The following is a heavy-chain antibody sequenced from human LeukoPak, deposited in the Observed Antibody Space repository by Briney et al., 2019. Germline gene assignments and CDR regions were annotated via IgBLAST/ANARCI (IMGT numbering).Heavy chain of an antibody. CDR1: GFTFSSYA. Sequence: GGSLRLSCATSGFTFSSYAMSWVRQAPGKGLEWVSAISGSGGSTYYADSAKGRFTISRDNSKNTLYLQMNSLRAEDTAVYYCARGSLEYSSSSPLDYWGQGTLVTVSS. CDR2: ISGSGGST. V-gene: IGHV3-23*01. J-gene: IGHJ4*02. CDR3: ARGSLEYSSSSPLDY. D-gene: IGHD6-6*01.